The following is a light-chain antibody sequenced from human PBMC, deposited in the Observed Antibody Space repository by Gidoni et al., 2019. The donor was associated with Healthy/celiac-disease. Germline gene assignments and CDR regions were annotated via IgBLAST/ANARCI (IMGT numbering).Light chain of an antibody. J-gene: IGKJ1*01. CDR2: GAS. CDR1: QSVSSSY. V-gene: IGKV3-20*01. CDR3: QQYGSSPT. Sequence: EIVLTQSPGTLSWSPGERATLSCRASQSVSSSYLAWYQQKPGQAPRLLIYGASSRATGIPDSFSGSGSGTDFTLTISRLEPEDFAVYYCQQYGSSPTFGQGTKVEIK.